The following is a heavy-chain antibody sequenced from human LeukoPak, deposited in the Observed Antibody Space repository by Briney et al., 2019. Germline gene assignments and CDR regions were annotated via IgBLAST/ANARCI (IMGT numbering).Heavy chain of an antibody. CDR2: IYYSGST. V-gene: IGHV4-39*07. CDR3: ARDFRWELPTILYYFDY. Sequence: PSETLSLTCTVSGGSISSSSYYWGWIRQPPGKGLEWIGSIYYSGSTYYNPSLESRVTISVDTSKNQFSLKLSSVTAADTAVYYCARDFRWELPTILYYFDYWGQGTLVTVSS. D-gene: IGHD1-26*01. CDR1: GGSISSSSYY. J-gene: IGHJ4*02.